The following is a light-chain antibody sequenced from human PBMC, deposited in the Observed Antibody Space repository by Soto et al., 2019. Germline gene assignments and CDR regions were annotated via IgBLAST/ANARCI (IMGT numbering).Light chain of an antibody. V-gene: IGKV3-20*01. Sequence: SVLTEAPRTLSLSPGERATLSCRASQSVSSSYLAWYQQKPGQAPRLLIYGASSRATGIPDRFSGSGSGTDFTLTISGLEPEDFAVYYCQQYGSSPITFGQGTRL. CDR2: GAS. CDR1: QSVSSSY. CDR3: QQYGSSPIT. J-gene: IGKJ5*01.